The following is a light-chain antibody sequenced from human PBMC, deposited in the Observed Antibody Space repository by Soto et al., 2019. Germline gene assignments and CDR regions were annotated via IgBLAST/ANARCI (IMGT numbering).Light chain of an antibody. Sequence: QSALTQPASVSGSPGQSITISCTGTNNDVGGFDFVSCYHQHPGKAPELVIYEVSNRPSGVSNRFSGSKSGNTASLTISGLQAEDEADYYCSSYRSSGTWVFGGGTQLTVL. CDR1: NNDVGGFDF. CDR2: EVS. CDR3: SSYRSSGTWV. V-gene: IGLV2-14*01. J-gene: IGLJ3*02.